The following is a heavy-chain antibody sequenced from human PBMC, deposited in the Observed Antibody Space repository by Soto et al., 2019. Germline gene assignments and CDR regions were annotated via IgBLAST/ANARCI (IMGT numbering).Heavy chain of an antibody. J-gene: IGHJ5*02. CDR1: GFTFSNYA. D-gene: IGHD6-13*01. Sequence: EVQLLESGGGLVQPGGSLRLSCAASGFTFSNYAMTWVRQAPGKGLEWVSGISGSGSSIYYADSVKGRFTISRDNSKNTLYLQMNSLRAEDTAVYYCAKGGDSSSWQNWFYPWGQGTLVTVSS. V-gene: IGHV3-23*01. CDR2: ISGSGSSI. CDR3: AKGGDSSSWQNWFYP.